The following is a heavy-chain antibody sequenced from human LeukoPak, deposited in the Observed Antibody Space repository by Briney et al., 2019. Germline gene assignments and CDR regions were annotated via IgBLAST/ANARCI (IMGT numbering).Heavy chain of an antibody. CDR2: INHSGST. Sequence: SETLSLTCAVYVGSLGGYYCSWIRQPPGKGLEWIGEINHSGSTNYNPSLKSRVTISVDTSKNQFSLKLSSGTAADTAVYYCARSRGISWYYYYTDVWGKGTTVTVSS. J-gene: IGHJ6*03. CDR1: VGSLGGYY. CDR3: ARSRGISWYYYYTDV. V-gene: IGHV4-34*01. D-gene: IGHD2-15*01.